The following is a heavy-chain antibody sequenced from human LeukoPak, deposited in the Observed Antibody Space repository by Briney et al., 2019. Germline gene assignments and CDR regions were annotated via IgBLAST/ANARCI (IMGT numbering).Heavy chain of an antibody. CDR3: ARHLPFDC. Sequence: PGGSLRLSCAASGFTVSSNYMNWVRQAPGKGLEWVSVIYKDGTTYYADSVKGRFTISRDNSKNTLYLQMNSLTAEDTAVYYCARHLPFDCWGQGTLVTVSS. CDR1: GFTVSSNY. V-gene: IGHV3-53*01. CDR2: IYKDGTT. J-gene: IGHJ4*02.